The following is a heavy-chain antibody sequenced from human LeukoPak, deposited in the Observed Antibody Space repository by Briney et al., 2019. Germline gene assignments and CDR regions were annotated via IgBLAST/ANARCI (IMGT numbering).Heavy chain of an antibody. CDR3: ARLFETIDYYYGMDV. Sequence: GGSLRLSCAASGFTFSSYSMNWVRQAPGKGLEWVSSISSSSSYIYYADSVKGRFTISRDNAKNSLYLQMNSLRAEDTAVYYCARLFETIDYYYGMDVWGQGTTVTVSS. D-gene: IGHD2-21*01. V-gene: IGHV3-21*01. J-gene: IGHJ6*02. CDR2: ISSSSSYI. CDR1: GFTFSSYS.